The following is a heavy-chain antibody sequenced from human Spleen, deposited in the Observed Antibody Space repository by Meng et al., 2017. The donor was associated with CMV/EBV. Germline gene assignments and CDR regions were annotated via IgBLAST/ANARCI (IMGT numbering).Heavy chain of an antibody. CDR2: IYWDDDK. CDR1: GFSLSTSGVG. V-gene: IGHV2-5*02. Sequence: QITFKESGPTLVKPXXTLTLTCTFSGFSLSTSGVGVGWIRQPPGKALEWLALIYWDDDKRYSPSLKSRLTITKDTSKNQVVLTMTNMDPVDTATYYCAHRGYYYDSSGYYDYWGQGPLVTVSS. D-gene: IGHD3-22*01. CDR3: AHRGYYYDSSGYYDY. J-gene: IGHJ4*02.